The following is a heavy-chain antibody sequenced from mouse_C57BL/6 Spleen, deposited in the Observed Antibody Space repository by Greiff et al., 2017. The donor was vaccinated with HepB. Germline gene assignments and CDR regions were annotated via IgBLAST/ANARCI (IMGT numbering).Heavy chain of an antibody. V-gene: IGHV1-4*01. D-gene: IGHD2-13*01. CDR2: INPSSGYT. CDR1: GYTFTSYS. J-gene: IGHJ4*01. Sequence: VQLQQSGAELVRPGASVKMSCKASGYTFTSYSMHWVKQRPGQGLEWIGHINPSSGYTKYNQKFKDKATLTADKSSSTASMQLSRLTSADSAVSYCARADYGDFHAMDYWGQGTSVTVSS. CDR3: ARADYGDFHAMDY.